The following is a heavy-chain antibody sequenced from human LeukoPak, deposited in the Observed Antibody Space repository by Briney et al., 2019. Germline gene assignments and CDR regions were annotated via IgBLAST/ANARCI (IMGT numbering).Heavy chain of an antibody. CDR1: GFTVSSNY. V-gene: IGHV3-23*01. CDR3: ARDSSRGSGSSGWFDP. J-gene: IGHJ5*02. CDR2: ISGSGSST. D-gene: IGHD3-10*01. Sequence: GGSLRLSCAASGFTVSSNYMSWVRQAPGKGLEWVSAISGSGSSTYYADSVKGRFTISRDNSKNTLFLQMNSLRAEDTAVYYCARDSSRGSGSSGWFDPWGQGTLVTVSS.